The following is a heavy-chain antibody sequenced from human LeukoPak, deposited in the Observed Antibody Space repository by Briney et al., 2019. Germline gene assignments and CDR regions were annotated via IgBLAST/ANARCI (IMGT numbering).Heavy chain of an antibody. V-gene: IGHV1-2*02. CDR1: GYTFTGYY. Sequence: ASVKVSFKASGYTFTGYYMHWVRQAPGQGLEWMGWINPNSGGTNYAQKFQGRVTMTRDTSISTAYMELSRLGSDDTAVYYCARVGYCSGGSCFGWFDPWGQGTLVTVSS. CDR2: INPNSGGT. D-gene: IGHD2-15*01. J-gene: IGHJ5*02. CDR3: ARVGYCSGGSCFGWFDP.